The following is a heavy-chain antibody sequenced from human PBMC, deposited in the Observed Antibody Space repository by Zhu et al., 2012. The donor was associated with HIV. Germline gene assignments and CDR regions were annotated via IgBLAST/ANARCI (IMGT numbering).Heavy chain of an antibody. Sequence: QVQLQESGPGLVKPSETLSLTCTVSGGSISSHYWSWIRQPPGKGLEWIGYIYYSGSTNYNPSLKSRVTISVDTSKNQLSLKLSSVTAADTAVYYCARSIRWYFDLWGLAPWSLSPQ. V-gene: IGHV4-59*11. CDR1: GGSISSHY. CDR3: ARSIRWYFDL. J-gene: IGHJ2*01. CDR2: IYYSGST.